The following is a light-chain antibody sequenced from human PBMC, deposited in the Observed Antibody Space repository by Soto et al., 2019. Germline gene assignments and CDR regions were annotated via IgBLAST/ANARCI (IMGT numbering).Light chain of an antibody. J-gene: IGLJ1*01. CDR2: DVS. CDR3: SSSTPTRGLV. Sequence: QSALTQPASVSGSLGQSISISCTEDSSDLTYNSGSWYQHRPHKAPKLIIYDVSYRPSGVSTRFSGSQSAGSASLTISGLQADDEADYYCSSSTPTRGLVFGSGTKVTVL. V-gene: IGLV2-14*01. CDR1: SSDLTYNS.